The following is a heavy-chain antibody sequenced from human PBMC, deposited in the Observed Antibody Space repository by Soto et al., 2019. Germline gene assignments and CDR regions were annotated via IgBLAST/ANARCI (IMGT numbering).Heavy chain of an antibody. CDR1: GFTFNNYA. D-gene: IGHD2-15*01. J-gene: IGHJ4*02. CDR2: ISGGAYST. CDR3: AKAQRVVVVAPSGNDF. Sequence: EVQLLESGGGSGQPGGSLRLSCAASGFTFNNYAMSWVRQAPGKGLEWVSSISGGAYSTYYADSVKGRFSISRDNSKNTLYLQMSSLRAEDTAVYYCAKAQRVVVVAPSGNDFWGQGTLVTVSS. V-gene: IGHV3-23*01.